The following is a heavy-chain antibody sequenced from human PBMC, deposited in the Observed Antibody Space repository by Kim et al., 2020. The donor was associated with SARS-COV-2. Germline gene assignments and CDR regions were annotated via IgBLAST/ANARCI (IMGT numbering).Heavy chain of an antibody. CDR2: LTGSGDAT. Sequence: GGSLRLSCAATGFIFSGYGMSWVRQVPGKGLEWLSALTGSGDATFYADSVTGRFTLSRDNSKNTLYLQMNSLRAEDTAVYYCVRVGGTARFFDFWGRGTQVTVSS. D-gene: IGHD6-6*01. CDR3: VRVGGTARFFDF. J-gene: IGHJ4*02. CDR1: GFIFSGYG. V-gene: IGHV3-23*01.